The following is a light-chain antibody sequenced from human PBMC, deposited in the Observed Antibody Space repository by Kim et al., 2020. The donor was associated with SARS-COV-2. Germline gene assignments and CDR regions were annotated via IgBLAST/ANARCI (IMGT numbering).Light chain of an antibody. V-gene: IGKV3-15*01. Sequence: EIVMTQSPATLSVSPGERATLSCRASQSVSHNLAWYQQKPGQAPRLLIHGASTRATGIPGRFSGSGSGTEFTLTISNLQSEDFAVYYCQHYNDRPSLTFGGGTKVEIK. CDR1: QSVSHN. J-gene: IGKJ4*01. CDR2: GAS. CDR3: QHYNDRPSLT.